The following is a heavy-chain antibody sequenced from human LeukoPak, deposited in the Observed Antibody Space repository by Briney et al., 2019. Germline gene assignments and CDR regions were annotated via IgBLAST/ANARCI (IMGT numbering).Heavy chain of an antibody. CDR3: AKYSGWFHPFDY. J-gene: IGHJ4*02. Sequence: GGSLRLSCAAFGFTFSNYEMNWVRQAPGKGLEWVSYVSSSGSTIYYADSVKGRFTISRDNSKNTLYLQMNSLRAEDTAVHYCAKYSGWFHPFDYWGQGTLVTVSS. D-gene: IGHD5-12*01. CDR2: VSSSGSTI. CDR1: GFTFSNYE. V-gene: IGHV3-48*03.